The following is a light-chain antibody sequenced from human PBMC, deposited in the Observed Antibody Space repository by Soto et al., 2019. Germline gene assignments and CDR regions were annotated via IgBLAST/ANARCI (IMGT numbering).Light chain of an antibody. CDR2: GAS. J-gene: IGKJ1*01. Sequence: EIVLTHSPGTLSLSPGERATLSCRASQSVSSNYLAWYQLKPGQAPRLLIYGASSRATGIPDRFSGSGSGRDLTLAISSLDPEDFAVYFCQQYGYSHRTLGQGTKVDIK. V-gene: IGKV3-20*01. CDR3: QQYGYSHRT. CDR1: QSVSSNY.